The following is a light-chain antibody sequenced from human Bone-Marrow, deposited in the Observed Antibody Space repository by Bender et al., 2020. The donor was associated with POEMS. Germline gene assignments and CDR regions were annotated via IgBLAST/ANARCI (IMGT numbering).Light chain of an antibody. CDR3: SSYTTINTLGV. CDR2: DVS. Sequence: QSALTQPASVSGSPGQSITVSCTGTSSVVASYNLVSWYQQHPGKAPKLLIYDVSNRPSGISNRFSGSKSGNTASLTISGLQPEDEADYYCSSYTTINTLGVFGGGTKLTVL. CDR1: SSVVASYNL. V-gene: IGLV2-14*02. J-gene: IGLJ2*01.